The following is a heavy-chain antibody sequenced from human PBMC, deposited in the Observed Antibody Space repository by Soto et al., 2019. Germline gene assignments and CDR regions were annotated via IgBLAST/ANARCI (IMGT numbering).Heavy chain of an antibody. J-gene: IGHJ4*02. CDR1: GGTFSSYA. D-gene: IGHD3-3*01. Sequence: ASVKVSCKASGGTFSSYAISWVRQAPGQGLEWMGGIIPIFGTANYAQKFQGRVTITADESTSTAYMELSSLRSEDTAVYYCARTLKLRFLEWLSPFDYWGQGTLVTVSS. V-gene: IGHV1-69*13. CDR3: ARTLKLRFLEWLSPFDY. CDR2: IIPIFGTA.